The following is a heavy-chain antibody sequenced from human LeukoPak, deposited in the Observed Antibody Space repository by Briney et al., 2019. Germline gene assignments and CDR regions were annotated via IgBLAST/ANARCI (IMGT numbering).Heavy chain of an antibody. Sequence: GASVKVSCKASGYTFTSYAMHWVRQAPGQGLEWMGGIIPIFGTANYAQKFQGRVTITADESTSTAYMELSSLRSEDTAVYYCARATTVTSWFDPWGQGTLVTVSS. CDR1: GYTFTSYA. D-gene: IGHD4-17*01. CDR3: ARATTVTSWFDP. CDR2: IIPIFGTA. J-gene: IGHJ5*02. V-gene: IGHV1-69*13.